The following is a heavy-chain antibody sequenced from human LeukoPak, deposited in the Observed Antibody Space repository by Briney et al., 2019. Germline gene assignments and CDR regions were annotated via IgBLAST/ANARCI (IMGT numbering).Heavy chain of an antibody. D-gene: IGHD3-10*01. Sequence: GGSLRLSCAASGFTFSSYGMHWVRQAPGKGLEWVAVIWYDGSNKYYADSVEGRFTISRDNSKNTLYLQMNSLRAEDTAVYYCAKDSALLWFGELLPPDYYMDVWGKGTTVTVSS. V-gene: IGHV3-33*06. CDR1: GFTFSSYG. CDR3: AKDSALLWFGELLPPDYYMDV. CDR2: IWYDGSNK. J-gene: IGHJ6*03.